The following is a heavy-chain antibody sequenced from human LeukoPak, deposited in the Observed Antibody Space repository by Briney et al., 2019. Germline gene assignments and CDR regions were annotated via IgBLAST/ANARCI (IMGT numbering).Heavy chain of an antibody. V-gene: IGHV3-21*01. CDR1: GFTFSSYS. CDR3: ASSGSYQTPFDP. CDR2: ISSSSSYI. D-gene: IGHD1-26*01. J-gene: IGHJ5*02. Sequence: GGSLRLSCAASGFTFSSYSMNWVRQAPGKGLEWVSSISSSSSYIYYADSVKGRFTISRDNAKNSLYLQMNSLRAEDTAVYYCASSGSYQTPFDPWGQGTLVTVSS.